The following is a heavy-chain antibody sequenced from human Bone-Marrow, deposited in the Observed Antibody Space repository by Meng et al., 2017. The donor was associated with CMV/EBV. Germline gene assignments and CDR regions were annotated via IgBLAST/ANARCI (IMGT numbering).Heavy chain of an antibody. V-gene: IGHV3-9*01. CDR1: GFTFDDYV. Sequence: SLKISCAASGFTFDDYVMHWVRQAPGKGLEWVSSISWNSDNIHYADSVKGRFTISRDNAKNSLYLQMNNLRPEDTALYFCAKDQATGPPYFHYGMDVWGHGTTVTVYS. CDR2: ISWNSDNI. J-gene: IGHJ6*01. CDR3: AKDQATGPPYFHYGMDV.